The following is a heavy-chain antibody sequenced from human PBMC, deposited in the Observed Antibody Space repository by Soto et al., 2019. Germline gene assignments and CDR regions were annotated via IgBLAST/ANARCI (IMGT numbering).Heavy chain of an antibody. J-gene: IGHJ6*03. CDR3: AGRYCTNGVCYTNYYYYIDV. V-gene: IGHV3-23*01. Sequence: GGSLRLSCAASGFTCCSYWMHGVRQAPGKGLVWVSTITTSGGNTYYADSVQGRFTISRDNSKNTLYLQMNSLRAEDTAVYYCAGRYCTNGVCYTNYYYYIDVWGKGTTVTVSS. CDR2: ITTSGGNT. CDR1: GFTCCSYW. D-gene: IGHD2-8*01.